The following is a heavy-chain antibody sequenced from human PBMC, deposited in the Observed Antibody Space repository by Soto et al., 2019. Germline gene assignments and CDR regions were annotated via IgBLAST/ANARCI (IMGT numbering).Heavy chain of an antibody. CDR3: ARLGFYYQSLDP. Sequence: PSETLSLTCTIFGGSFGPNYWAWIRQPPGKGLEWIGYIYYGGTTRYNPSLESRVTVSLETSKSQFSLTLSSVTASDTAVYYCARLGFYYQSLDPWGHGTLVTSPQ. D-gene: IGHD2-2*01. CDR1: GGSFGPNY. CDR2: IYYGGTT. V-gene: IGHV4-59*08. J-gene: IGHJ5*02.